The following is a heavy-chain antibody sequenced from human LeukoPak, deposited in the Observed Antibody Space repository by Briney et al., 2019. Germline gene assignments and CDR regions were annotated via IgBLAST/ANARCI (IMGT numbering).Heavy chain of an antibody. Sequence: GGSLRLSCAASGFTFSSYWMHWVRQVPEKGLVWVSRINSDGSSTSYADSMKGRFTISRDNAKNTLYLQMNSLRAEDTAVYYCGRAILGPSDYWGQGTLVTVSS. V-gene: IGHV3-74*01. D-gene: IGHD7-27*01. J-gene: IGHJ4*02. CDR1: GFTFSSYW. CDR2: INSDGSST. CDR3: GRAILGPSDY.